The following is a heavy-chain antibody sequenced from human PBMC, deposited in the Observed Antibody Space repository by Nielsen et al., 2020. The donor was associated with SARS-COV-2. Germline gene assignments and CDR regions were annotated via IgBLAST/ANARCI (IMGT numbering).Heavy chain of an antibody. J-gene: IGHJ6*02. CDR2: INPSGGST. D-gene: IGHD1-20*01. CDR3: ARDLGLTGNGAYYGMDV. Sequence: ASVKVSCKASGYTFTSYYMHWVRQAPGQGLEWMGIINPSGGSTSYAQKLQGRVTMTRDTSTSTVYMELRSLRSEDTAVYYCARDLGLTGNGAYYGMDVWGQGTTVTVSS. CDR1: GYTFTSYY. V-gene: IGHV1-46*01.